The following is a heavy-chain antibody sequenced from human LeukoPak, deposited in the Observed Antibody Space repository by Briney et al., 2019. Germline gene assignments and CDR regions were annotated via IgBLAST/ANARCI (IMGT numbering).Heavy chain of an antibody. CDR3: ARLRDTVTSASDY. CDR1: GFTFSIYA. V-gene: IGHV3-21*01. CDR2: ISSSGGYI. Sequence: GGSLRLSCAAPGFTFSIYAMSWVRQAPGKGLEWVATISSSGGYIYYADSVKGRFTISRDTVQNSLFPQLNSLRVEDTAVYNCARLRDTVTSASDYWGQGTLVTVSS. J-gene: IGHJ4*02. D-gene: IGHD5-18*01.